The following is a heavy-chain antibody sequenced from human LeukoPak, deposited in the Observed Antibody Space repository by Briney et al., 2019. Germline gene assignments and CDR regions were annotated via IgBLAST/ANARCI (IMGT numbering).Heavy chain of an antibody. CDR3: AMEGYCSGGSCDGNY. D-gene: IGHD2-15*01. J-gene: IGHJ4*02. Sequence: SETLSLTCTVSGGSISSYYWSWIRQPAGKGLEWIGRIYTSGSTNYNPSLKSRVTISVDTPKNQFSLKLSSVTAADTAVYYCAMEGYCSGGSCDGNYWGQGTLVTVSS. CDR1: GGSISSYY. V-gene: IGHV4-4*07. CDR2: IYTSGST.